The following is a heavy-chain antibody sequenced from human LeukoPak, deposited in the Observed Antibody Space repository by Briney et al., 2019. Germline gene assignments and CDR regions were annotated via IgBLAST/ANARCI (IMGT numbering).Heavy chain of an antibody. V-gene: IGHV3-74*03. Sequence: PGGSLRLSCVASGFTITNNWMHWVRQAPGRGLVWVSRIKSDETTAAYADSVKGRFTISRDNAKNTLYLQMNSLRVEDTAVYYCATVFKGSSLQDYWGRGTLVTVSS. CDR2: IKSDETTA. CDR1: GFTITNNW. CDR3: ATVFKGSSLQDY. J-gene: IGHJ4*02. D-gene: IGHD1-26*01.